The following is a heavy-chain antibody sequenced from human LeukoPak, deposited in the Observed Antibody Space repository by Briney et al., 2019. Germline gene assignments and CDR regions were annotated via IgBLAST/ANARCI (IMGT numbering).Heavy chain of an antibody. V-gene: IGHV3-48*03. D-gene: IGHD3-3*01. J-gene: IGHJ4*02. CDR3: ARGDGAIFGVVIN. Sequence: PGGSLRLSCAASGFTFSNYAMSWVRQAPGKGLEWVSYISSSGSTIYYADSVKGRFTISRDNAKNSLYLQMNSLRAEDTAVYYCARGDGAIFGVVINWGQGTLVTVSS. CDR2: ISSSGSTI. CDR1: GFTFSNYA.